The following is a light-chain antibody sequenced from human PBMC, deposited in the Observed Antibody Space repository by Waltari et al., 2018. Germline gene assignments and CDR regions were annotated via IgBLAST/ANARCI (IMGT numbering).Light chain of an antibody. Sequence: QSALTQPASVSGSPGQSITISCTGTSPDVDSYNYVPWYQQHPGKAPKLIIYEVTDRPPGVSNRFSGSKSGNTASLTISGLQAEDEADYYCSSYTLSSNLEVFGGGTKLTVL. J-gene: IGLJ2*01. CDR1: SPDVDSYNY. CDR2: EVT. CDR3: SSYTLSSNLEV. V-gene: IGLV2-14*01.